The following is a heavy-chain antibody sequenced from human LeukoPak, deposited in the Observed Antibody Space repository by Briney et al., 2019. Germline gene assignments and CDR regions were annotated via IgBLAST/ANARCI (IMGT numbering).Heavy chain of an antibody. Sequence: PGGSLRLSCAASGFTFSSYGMHWVRQAPGKGLEWVAFIRYDGSNKYYADSVKGRFTISRDNSKNTLYLQMNSLRAEDTAVYYCAKDHRYAVPYDSAAFDIWGQGTMVTVSS. CDR3: AKDHRYAVPYDSAAFDI. V-gene: IGHV3-30*02. CDR2: IRYDGSNK. J-gene: IGHJ3*02. D-gene: IGHD3-3*01. CDR1: GFTFSSYG.